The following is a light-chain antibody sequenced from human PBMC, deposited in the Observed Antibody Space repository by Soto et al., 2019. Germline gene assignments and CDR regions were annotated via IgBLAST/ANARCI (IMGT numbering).Light chain of an antibody. V-gene: IGKV3-20*01. CDR2: DAS. Sequence: EIFLTQSPGTLSLSPGERATLSCRASQSVSSTYLAWYQQKPGQAPRLLIHDASSRATAIPDRFSGSGSGRDFTLTISRLEPEDFAVYFCQQFLSSPVTFDQGTKVEI. CDR3: QQFLSSPVT. J-gene: IGKJ1*01. CDR1: QSVSSTY.